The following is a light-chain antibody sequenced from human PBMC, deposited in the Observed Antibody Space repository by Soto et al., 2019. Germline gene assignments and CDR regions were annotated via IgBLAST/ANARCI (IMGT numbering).Light chain of an antibody. V-gene: IGLV2-11*01. CDR1: SSDVGGYNY. CDR3: SSYAGSNKV. J-gene: IGLJ2*01. CDR2: DVS. Sequence: QAVLTQPRSVSGSPGQSVTISCTGTSSDVGGYNYVSWYQQHPGKAPKLMIYDVSKRPSGVPDRFSGSKSGNTASLTVSGLQAEDEADYYCSSYAGSNKVFGGGTKLTVL.